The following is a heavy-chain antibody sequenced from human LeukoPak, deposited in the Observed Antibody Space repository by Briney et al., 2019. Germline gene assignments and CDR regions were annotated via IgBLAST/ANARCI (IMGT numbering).Heavy chain of an antibody. V-gene: IGHV4-4*02. CDR3: ARGRPYCSGGSCYSVFGYYYYYMDV. D-gene: IGHD2-15*01. CDR2: IYHSGST. J-gene: IGHJ6*03. Sequence: SETLSLTCAVSGGSISSSNWWSWVRQPPGKGLEWIGEIYHSGSTNYNPSLKSRVTISVDKSKNQFSLKLSSVTAADTAVYYCARGRPYCSGGSCYSVFGYYYYYMDVWGKGTTVTVSS. CDR1: GGSISSSNW.